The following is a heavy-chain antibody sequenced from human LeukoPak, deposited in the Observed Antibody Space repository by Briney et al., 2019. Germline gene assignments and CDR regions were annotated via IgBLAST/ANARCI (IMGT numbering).Heavy chain of an antibody. V-gene: IGHV5-51*01. CDR3: ARHRIPKSHDAFDI. CDR2: IYPTDSES. Sequence: GESLKISCKGSGYSFTNYWIGWVRQMPGKGLEWVGIIYPTDSESRLSPSLQGQVTISVDKSINTAYLQWSSLKASDTAMYYCARHRIPKSHDAFDIWGQGTMVTVSS. CDR1: GYSFTNYW. J-gene: IGHJ3*02. D-gene: IGHD2-15*01.